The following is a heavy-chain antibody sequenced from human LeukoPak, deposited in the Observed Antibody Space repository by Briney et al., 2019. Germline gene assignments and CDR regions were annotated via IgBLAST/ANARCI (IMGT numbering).Heavy chain of an antibody. V-gene: IGHV4-61*02. D-gene: IGHD3-3*01. CDR2: IYTSGST. J-gene: IGHJ6*03. CDR3: AREVWADFWSGYYYYMDV. Sequence: PSETLSLTCTVSGGSISSGSYYWSWIRQPAGKGLEWIGRIYTSGSTNYNPSLKSRVTISVDTSKNQFSLKLSSVTAADTAVYYCAREVWADFWSGYYYYMDVWGKGTTVTVSS. CDR1: GGSISSGSYY.